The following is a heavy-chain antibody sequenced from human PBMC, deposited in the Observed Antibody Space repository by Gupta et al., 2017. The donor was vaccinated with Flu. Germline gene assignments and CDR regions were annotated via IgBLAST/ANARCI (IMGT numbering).Heavy chain of an antibody. Sequence: MGWVRQAPGKGLEWVSAISGSGGSTYYADSVKGRFTISRDNSKNTLYLQMNSLRAEETAVYYCAKVLGYSSGDRGVYYFDYWGQGTLVTVSS. CDR3: AKVLGYSSGDRGVYYFDY. D-gene: IGHD6-19*01. V-gene: IGHV3-23*01. J-gene: IGHJ4*02. CDR2: ISGSGGST.